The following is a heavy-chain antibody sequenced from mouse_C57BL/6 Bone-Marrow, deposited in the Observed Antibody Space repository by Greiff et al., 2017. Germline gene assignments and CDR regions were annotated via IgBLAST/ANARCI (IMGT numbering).Heavy chain of an antibody. J-gene: IGHJ1*03. CDR3: SRPYDGNYRYCDV. CDR2: ICTGSGST. V-gene: IGHV1-55*01. Sequence: QVQLQQPGAELVKPGASVKMSCKASGYPFTSYWITWVKQRPGQGLEWIGYICTGSGSTNDNEKFKSKGTLTVHTASRTATMQLSSLTSCDSAVSYCSRPYDGNYRYCDVWGTGTAVTVTA. CDR1: GYPFTSYW. D-gene: IGHD2-10*01.